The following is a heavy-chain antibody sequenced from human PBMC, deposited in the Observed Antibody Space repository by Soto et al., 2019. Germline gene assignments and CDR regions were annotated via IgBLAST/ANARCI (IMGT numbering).Heavy chain of an antibody. CDR3: ARGYSTGVRYFTY. CDR2: VYHSVTT. CDR1: VYSINSDFY. Sequence: ETLSLTCAVSVYSINSDFYWGCIRQPPGKGLEWVGSVYHSVTTYYNPSLKSRLAISVDTSNNHFSLKLSSVTAADTAVYYCARGYSTGVRYFTYWGQGTLVTVSS. V-gene: IGHV4-38-2*01. J-gene: IGHJ4*02. D-gene: IGHD5-12*01.